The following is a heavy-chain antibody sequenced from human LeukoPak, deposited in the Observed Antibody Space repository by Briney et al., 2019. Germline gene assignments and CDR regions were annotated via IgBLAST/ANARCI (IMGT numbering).Heavy chain of an antibody. CDR3: ARDLRESLDFFDY. V-gene: IGHV3-72*01. CDR2: IRDKGHRYIT. J-gene: IGHJ4*02. D-gene: IGHD3-16*01. Sequence: GGPLRLPCVASGFPLSDYYMLWVRQAPGKGLEWVGRIRDKGHRYITEDAASVKGRFTISRDDSKDSLYLQMNSLTPVDPAMYYCARDLRESLDFFDYWGQRTPVTDSS. CDR1: GFPLSDYY.